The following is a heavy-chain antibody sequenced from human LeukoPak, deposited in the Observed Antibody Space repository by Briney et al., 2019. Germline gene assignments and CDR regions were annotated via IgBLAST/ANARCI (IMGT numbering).Heavy chain of an antibody. J-gene: IGHJ4*02. V-gene: IGHV3-30*02. D-gene: IGHD4-17*01. Sequence: PGGSLRLSCAASGFTFSSYVMHWVRQAPGKGLEWVAFIRYDGSNKYYSDSVKGRFTISRDNSKNTLYLQLNSLRAEDTAVYYCANLDYGDYGVDYWGQGTLVTVSS. CDR2: IRYDGSNK. CDR3: ANLDYGDYGVDY. CDR1: GFTFSSYV.